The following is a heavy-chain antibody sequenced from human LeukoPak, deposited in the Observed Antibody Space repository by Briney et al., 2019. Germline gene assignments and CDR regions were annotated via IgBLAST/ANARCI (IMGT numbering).Heavy chain of an antibody. D-gene: IGHD6-19*01. Sequence: GASVKVPCKVSGYTLTELSMHWVRQAPGKGLEWMGGFDPEDGETIYAQKFQGRVTMTEDTSTDTAYMELSSLRSEDTAVYYCATEMAVAGTGVFDYWGQGTLVTVSS. CDR1: GYTLTELS. CDR3: ATEMAVAGTGVFDY. J-gene: IGHJ4*02. CDR2: FDPEDGET. V-gene: IGHV1-24*01.